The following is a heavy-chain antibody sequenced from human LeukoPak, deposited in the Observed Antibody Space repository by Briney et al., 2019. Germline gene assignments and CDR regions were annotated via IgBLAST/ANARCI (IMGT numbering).Heavy chain of an antibody. CDR2: ISGSGGST. CDR3: ANDRLGQYYYDSSGYH. V-gene: IGHV3-23*01. J-gene: IGHJ5*02. D-gene: IGHD3-22*01. CDR1: GFTFSSYA. Sequence: PGGSLRLSCAASGFTFSSYAMSWVRQAPGKGLEWVSAISGSGGSTYYADSVKGRFTISRDNSKNTLYLQMNSLRAEDTAVYYCANDRLGQYYYDSSGYHWGQGTLVTVSS.